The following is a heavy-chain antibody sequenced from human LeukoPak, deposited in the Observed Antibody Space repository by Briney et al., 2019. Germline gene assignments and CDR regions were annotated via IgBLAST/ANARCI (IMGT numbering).Heavy chain of an antibody. CDR2: INHSGST. D-gene: IGHD3-3*01. V-gene: IGHV4-34*01. CDR3: AVPYGDFWSGYYPSYYYGMDV. Sequence: PSETLSLTCAVYGGSFSGYYWSWIRQPPGKGLEWIGEINHSGSTNYNPSLKSRVTISVDTSKNQFSLKLSSVTAADTAVYYCAVPYGDFWSGYYPSYYYGMDVWGQGTTVTVSS. J-gene: IGHJ6*02. CDR1: GGSFSGYY.